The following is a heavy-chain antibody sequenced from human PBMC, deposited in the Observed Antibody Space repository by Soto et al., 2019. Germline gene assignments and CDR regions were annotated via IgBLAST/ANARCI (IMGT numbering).Heavy chain of an antibody. J-gene: IGHJ4*02. D-gene: IGHD5-18*01. Sequence: XSVKVSCKAAGYTFTRDNIHWVRQAHGKGLEWMGVIHPSDSRTTFAQKFQGRVTMTRETSTNTVHMELSSLRSEDTAVYYCAREGGFSPREFDSCGQGPQVTVSS. CDR2: IHPSDSRT. V-gene: IGHV1-46*01. CDR1: GYTFTRDN. CDR3: AREGGFSPREFDS.